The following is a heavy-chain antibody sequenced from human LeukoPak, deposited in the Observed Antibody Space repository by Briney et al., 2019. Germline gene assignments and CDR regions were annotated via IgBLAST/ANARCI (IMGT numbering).Heavy chain of an antibody. D-gene: IGHD3-3*01. Sequence: GGSLRLSCAASGFTFSSYNMNWVRQAPGKGLEWVSYISSSSSTIYYADSVKGRFTISRDNAKNSLYLQVNSLRDEDTAVYYCARESAIFVPSDFWGQGTLVTVSS. J-gene: IGHJ4*02. CDR2: ISSSSSTI. CDR1: GFTFSSYN. CDR3: ARESAIFVPSDF. V-gene: IGHV3-48*02.